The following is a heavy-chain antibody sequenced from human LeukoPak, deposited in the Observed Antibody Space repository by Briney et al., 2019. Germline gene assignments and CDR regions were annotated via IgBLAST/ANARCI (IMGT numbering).Heavy chain of an antibody. D-gene: IGHD3-16*01. V-gene: IGHV3-23*01. Sequence: PGGSLRLSCAASGFTFSSYAMSWVRQAPGKGLEWVSAISGSGGSTYYADSVKGRFTISRDNSKNSLYLQMNSLRAEDTAVYYCARDLGDGYYYYYMDVWGKGTTVTISS. CDR3: ARDLGDGYYYYYMDV. CDR1: GFTFSSYA. CDR2: ISGSGGST. J-gene: IGHJ6*03.